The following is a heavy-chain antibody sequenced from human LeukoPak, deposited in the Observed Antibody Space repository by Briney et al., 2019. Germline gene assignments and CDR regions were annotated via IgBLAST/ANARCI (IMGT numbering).Heavy chain of an antibody. CDR3: ARDPVKYQLLRNWFDP. D-gene: IGHD2-2*01. CDR2: INWNGGST. CDR1: GFTFDDYG. Sequence: GGSLRLSCAASGFTFDDYGMSWVRHAPGKGLEWVSGINWNGGSTGYADSVKGRFTISRDNAKNSLYLQMNSLRAEDTALYYCARDPVKYQLLRNWFDPWGQGTLVTVSS. V-gene: IGHV3-20*04. J-gene: IGHJ5*02.